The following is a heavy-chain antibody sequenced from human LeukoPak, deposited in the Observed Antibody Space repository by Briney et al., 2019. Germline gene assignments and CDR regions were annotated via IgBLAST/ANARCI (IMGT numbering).Heavy chain of an antibody. CDR3: ARGGGVTVAGNLGY. J-gene: IGHJ4*02. D-gene: IGHD6-19*01. V-gene: IGHV6-1*01. Sequence: SQTLSLTCAISGDSFSSNSAAWNWIRQSPSRGLEWLGRTYYRSKLYNDYAVSVKSRITINLDTSKNQFSLQLNSVTPEDTAIYYCARGGGVTVAGNLGYWGQGTLVTVSS. CDR1: GDSFSSNSAA. CDR2: TYYRSKLYN.